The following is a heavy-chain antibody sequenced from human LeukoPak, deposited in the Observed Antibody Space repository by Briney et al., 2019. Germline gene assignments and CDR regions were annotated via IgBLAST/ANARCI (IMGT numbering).Heavy chain of an antibody. V-gene: IGHV4-61*08. CDR3: ARDISGSYWGYFDY. CDR1: GGSISSGGYY. J-gene: IGHJ4*02. CDR2: IYYSGST. D-gene: IGHD1-26*01. Sequence: PSETLSLTCTVSGGSISSGGYYWSWIRQPPGKGLEWIGYIYYSGSTNYNPSLKSRVTISVDTSKNQFSLKLSSVTAADTAVYYCARDISGSYWGYFDYWGQGTLVTVSS.